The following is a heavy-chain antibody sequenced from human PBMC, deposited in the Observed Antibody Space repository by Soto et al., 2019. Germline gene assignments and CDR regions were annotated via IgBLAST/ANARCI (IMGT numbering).Heavy chain of an antibody. CDR2: ISSSSSTI. CDR1: GFAFSSFT. Sequence: EVQLVESGGGLVQPGGSLRLSCVVPGFAFSSFTMNWVRQAPGKGLEWLSYISSSSSTIYYADSVKGRFTISRDNAKNTLFLQIDSLRDEDTAIYYCAKDLSVAVAGALWGQGTLVTVSS. D-gene: IGHD6-19*01. J-gene: IGHJ4*02. CDR3: AKDLSVAVAGAL. V-gene: IGHV3-48*02.